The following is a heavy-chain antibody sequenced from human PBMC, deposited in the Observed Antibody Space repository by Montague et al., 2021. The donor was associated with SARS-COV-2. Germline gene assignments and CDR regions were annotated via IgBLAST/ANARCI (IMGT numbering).Heavy chain of an antibody. CDR2: ISSSSSYI. Sequence: SMRLSCLASGFTFSSYSMNLVRQAPGKGLELVSSISSSSSYIYYXDSVKGRFTISRDNAKNSLYLQMNSLRAEDTAVYYCARVGSGSGLYYFDYWGQGTLVTVSS. J-gene: IGHJ4*02. D-gene: IGHD1-26*01. CDR3: ARVGSGSGLYYFDY. CDR1: GFTFSSYS. V-gene: IGHV3-21*01.